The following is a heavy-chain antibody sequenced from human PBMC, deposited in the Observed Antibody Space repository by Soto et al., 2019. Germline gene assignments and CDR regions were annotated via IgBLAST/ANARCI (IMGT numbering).Heavy chain of an antibody. CDR3: ARGSAAHYYSGTLHD. D-gene: IGHD3-10*01. V-gene: IGHV3-30-3*01. Sequence: GGSLRLSCAASGFTFSNYAMHWVRQSPGKGLEWGAVIADDGINDYYPDSVKGRFTSSRDNSKNTLYLRMHSLRPEDTAVYYCARGSAAHYYSGTLHDWGRGTLVTVSS. J-gene: IGHJ4*01. CDR1: GFTFSNYA. CDR2: IADDGIND.